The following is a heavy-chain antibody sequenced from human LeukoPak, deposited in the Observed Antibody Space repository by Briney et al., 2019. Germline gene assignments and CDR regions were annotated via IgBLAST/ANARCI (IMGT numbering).Heavy chain of an antibody. CDR1: GGSISSYY. CDR3: AGVYYDFWSGYYLQNAEYFQH. J-gene: IGHJ1*01. V-gene: IGHV4-59*01. Sequence: PSETLSLTCTVSGGSISSYYWSWIRQPPGKGLEWIGYIYYSGSTNYNPSLKSRVTISVDTSKNQFSLKLSSVTAADTAVYYCAGVYYDFWSGYYLQNAEYFQHWGQGTLVTVSS. CDR2: IYYSGST. D-gene: IGHD3-3*01.